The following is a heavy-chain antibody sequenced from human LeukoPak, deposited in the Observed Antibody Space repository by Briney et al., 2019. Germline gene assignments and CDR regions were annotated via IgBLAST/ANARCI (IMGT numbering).Heavy chain of an antibody. CDR3: ARGYRFSSSWYISLRYYYYMDV. Sequence: PGGSLRLSCAASGFTFSNSWMTWVRQAPGEGLEWVADINEDGSTKLYVDSVEGRFTISRENAKNSLYLQMDSLRVEDTAVYYCARGYRFSSSWYISLRYYYYMDVWGKGTTVTISS. J-gene: IGHJ6*03. CDR1: GFTFSNSW. V-gene: IGHV3-7*01. D-gene: IGHD6-13*01. CDR2: INEDGSTK.